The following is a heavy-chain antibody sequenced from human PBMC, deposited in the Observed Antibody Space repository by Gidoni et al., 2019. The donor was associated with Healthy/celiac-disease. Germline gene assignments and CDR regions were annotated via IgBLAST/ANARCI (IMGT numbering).Heavy chain of an antibody. CDR2: ISSNGGST. CDR1: EFTFSTYT. D-gene: IGHD6-19*01. CDR3: ARESGWYYLDY. J-gene: IGHJ4*02. V-gene: IGHV3-64*01. Sequence: EVQLVESGGGLVQPGGSLRLSCAASEFTFSTYTMHWVRQAPGKGLEYVSAISSNGGSTYYANSVKGRFTISRDNSKNTLYLQMGSLRAEDMAVYYCARESGWYYLDYWGQGTLVTVSS.